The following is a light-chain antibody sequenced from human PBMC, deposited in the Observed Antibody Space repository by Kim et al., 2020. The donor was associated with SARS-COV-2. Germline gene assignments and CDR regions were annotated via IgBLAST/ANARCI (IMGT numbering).Light chain of an antibody. CDR3: QQYYSTPPS. V-gene: IGKV4-1*01. J-gene: IGKJ2*03. CDR2: CAS. CDR1: QTVVYNSNNKNY. Sequence: RATLNCKSSQTVVYNSNNKNYLAWYQQKPGQAPKLLIYCASIRESGVSDRFSGSGSETDFTLTISSLQAEDVAVYYCQQYYSTPPSFGQGTKLEIK.